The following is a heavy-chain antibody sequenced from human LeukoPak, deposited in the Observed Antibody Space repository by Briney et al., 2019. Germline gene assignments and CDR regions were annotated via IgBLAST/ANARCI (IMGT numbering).Heavy chain of an antibody. V-gene: IGHV4-59*01. CDR1: GGSISSYY. Sequence: SETLSLTCTVSGGSISSYYWSWIRQPPGKGLEWIGYIYYSGSTNYNPSPKSRVTISVDTSKNQFSLKLSSVTAADTAVYYCARSSVDIFDYWGQGTLVTVSS. J-gene: IGHJ4*02. CDR3: ARSSVDIFDY. D-gene: IGHD3-9*01. CDR2: IYYSGST.